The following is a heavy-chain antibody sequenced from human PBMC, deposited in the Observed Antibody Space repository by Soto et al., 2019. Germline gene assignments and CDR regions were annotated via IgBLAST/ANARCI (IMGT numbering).Heavy chain of an antibody. CDR1: GFTFSSYW. CDR2: LNSDGSST. CDR3: ARAPRVTGTSKSLTDY. Sequence: EVQLVESGGGLVQPGGSLRLSCAASGFTFSSYWMHWVRHAPGKGLGWVSRLNSDGSSTSYADSVKGRFTISRDNAMNTLYLQMNSMRAEDTAVYYCARAPRVTGTSKSLTDYWGQGTMVTVSS. V-gene: IGHV3-74*01. J-gene: IGHJ4*02. D-gene: IGHD1-7*01.